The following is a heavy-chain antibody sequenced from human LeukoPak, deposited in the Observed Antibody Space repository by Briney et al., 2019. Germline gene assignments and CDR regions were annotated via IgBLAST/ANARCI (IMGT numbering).Heavy chain of an antibody. V-gene: IGHV3-74*01. CDR2: IISNENSA. CDR1: GFTFSSNW. Sequence: PGGSLRLSCASSGFTFSSNWMHWVRHAPGKGLVWVSRIISNENSATYADSVKGRFTISRDNAKNTLYLQMNSLRAEDTAVYYCVRGGIASAFDIWGQGTMVTVSS. J-gene: IGHJ3*02. D-gene: IGHD6-13*01. CDR3: VRGGIASAFDI.